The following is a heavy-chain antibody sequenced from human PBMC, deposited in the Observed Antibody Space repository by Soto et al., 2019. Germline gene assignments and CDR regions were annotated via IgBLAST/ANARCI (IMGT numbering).Heavy chain of an antibody. Sequence: GXSVKVACNASGYTFTSYGISWVRRAPGQGLEWMGWISAYNGNTNYAQKLQGRVTMTTDTSTSTAYMELRSLRSDDTAVYYCARDLDCGGDRPDYWGQGTLVTVSS. J-gene: IGHJ4*02. D-gene: IGHD2-21*02. CDR3: ARDLDCGGDRPDY. CDR1: GYTFTSYG. V-gene: IGHV1-18*01. CDR2: ISAYNGNT.